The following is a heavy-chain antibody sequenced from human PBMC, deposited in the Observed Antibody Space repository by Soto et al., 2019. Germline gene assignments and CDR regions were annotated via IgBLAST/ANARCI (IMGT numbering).Heavy chain of an antibody. CDR1: GFTFSSYA. D-gene: IGHD3-9*01. J-gene: IGHJ3*02. CDR3: AKDKLHDILTGYLSPRGAFDI. Sequence: EVQLLESGGGLVQPGGSLRLSCAASGFTFSSYAMSWVRQAPGKGLEWVSAISGSGGSTYYADSVKGRFTISRDNSKNTLYLQMNSLRAGDTAVYYCAKDKLHDILTGYLSPRGAFDIWGQGTMVTVSS. V-gene: IGHV3-23*01. CDR2: ISGSGGST.